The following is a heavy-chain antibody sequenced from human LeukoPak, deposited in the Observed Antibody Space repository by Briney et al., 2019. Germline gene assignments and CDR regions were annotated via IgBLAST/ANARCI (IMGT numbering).Heavy chain of an antibody. CDR2: IWYDGSNK. CDR1: GFTFSSYT. CDR3: ARDFYGMDV. J-gene: IGHJ6*02. Sequence: GGSLRLSWAASGFTFSSYTIHWVRQPPGKGLEWVAVIWYDGSNKYYTDSVKGRFTISRDNSKNTLYLQMNSLRAEDTAVYYCARDFYGMDVWGQGTTVTVSS. V-gene: IGHV3-33*08.